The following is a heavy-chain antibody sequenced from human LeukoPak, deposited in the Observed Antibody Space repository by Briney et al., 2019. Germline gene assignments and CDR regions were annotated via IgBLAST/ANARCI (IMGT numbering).Heavy chain of an antibody. D-gene: IGHD3-22*01. CDR2: INHSGST. Sequence: GSLRLSCAASGFTFSSYSMSWIRQPPGKGLEWIGEINHSGSTNYNPSLKSRVTMSVDTSKNQFSLKLSSVTAADTAVYYCARASLEYSSGYYWYFDLWGRGTLVTVSS. V-gene: IGHV4-34*01. CDR3: ARASLEYSSGYYWYFDL. J-gene: IGHJ2*01. CDR1: GFTFSSYS.